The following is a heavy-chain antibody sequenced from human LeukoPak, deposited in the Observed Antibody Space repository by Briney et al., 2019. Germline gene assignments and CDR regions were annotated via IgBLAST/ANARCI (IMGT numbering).Heavy chain of an antibody. D-gene: IGHD2-2*02. J-gene: IGHJ4*02. CDR3: ARGLYRVVPAAIGPAGSSRRYYFDY. CDR1: GGSFSGYY. V-gene: IGHV4-34*01. CDR2: INHSGST. Sequence: SETLSLTCAVYGGSFSGYYWSWIRQPPGKGLEWIGEINHSGSTNYNPSLKSRVTISVDTSKNQFSLKLSSVTAADTAVYYCARGLYRVVPAAIGPAGSSRRYYFDYWGQGTLVTVSS.